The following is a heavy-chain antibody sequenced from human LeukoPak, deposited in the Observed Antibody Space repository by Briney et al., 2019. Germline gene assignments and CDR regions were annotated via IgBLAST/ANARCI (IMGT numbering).Heavy chain of an antibody. CDR3: ARRDNYDNIRTVAAFDY. CDR2: IYPGDSET. V-gene: IGHV5-51*01. Sequence: GESLKISCKGSGYSFTSYWIGWVRQMPGRGLEWMGIIYPGDSETRYSPAFQGQVSISADKSTSTAYLQWSSLKASDTGIYYCARRDNYDNIRTVAAFDYWGQGTLVTVSS. D-gene: IGHD3-22*01. J-gene: IGHJ4*02. CDR1: GYSFTSYW.